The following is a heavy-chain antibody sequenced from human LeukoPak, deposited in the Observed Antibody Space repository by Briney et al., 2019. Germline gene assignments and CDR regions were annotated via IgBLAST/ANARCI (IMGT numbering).Heavy chain of an antibody. J-gene: IGHJ6*03. Sequence: SETLSFTCAVYGGFFSGYYWSWIRQPPGKGLEWIGEINHSGSTNYNPSLKSRVTISVDTSKNQFSLKLSSVTAADTAVYYCARLGYCSGGSCYPYYMDVWGKGTTVTVSS. CDR2: INHSGST. D-gene: IGHD2-15*01. CDR3: ARLGYCSGGSCYPYYMDV. V-gene: IGHV4-34*01. CDR1: GGFFSGYY.